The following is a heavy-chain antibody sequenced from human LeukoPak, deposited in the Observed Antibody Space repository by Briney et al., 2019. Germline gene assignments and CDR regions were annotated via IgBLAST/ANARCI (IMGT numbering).Heavy chain of an antibody. CDR1: GFTFSGDW. D-gene: IGHD1-26*01. Sequence: PGGSLRLSCAASGFTFSGDWMHWVRQAPGKELVWVSRINTDGSTTTYADSVKGRFTVSRDNAKNTLYLQMNSLRADDTAVHFCARAREMGTTTGVAYWGQGTLVTVSS. CDR2: INTDGSTT. V-gene: IGHV3-74*01. J-gene: IGHJ4*02. CDR3: ARAREMGTTTGVAY.